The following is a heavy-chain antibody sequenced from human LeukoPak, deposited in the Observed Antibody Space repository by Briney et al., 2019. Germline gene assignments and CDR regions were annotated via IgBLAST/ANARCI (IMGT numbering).Heavy chain of an antibody. V-gene: IGHV4-31*03. CDR2: VYYSGST. CDR3: ARGGSYLAFDY. D-gene: IGHD3-16*02. J-gene: IGHJ4*02. CDR1: GVSISSGGYY. Sequence: SETLSLTCTVSGVSISSGGYYWSWLRQHPGKGLEWIGYVYYSGSTYYNPSLKSRVTISVDTSKNQFSLKLSSVTAADTAVYYYARGGSYLAFDYWGQGTLVTVSS.